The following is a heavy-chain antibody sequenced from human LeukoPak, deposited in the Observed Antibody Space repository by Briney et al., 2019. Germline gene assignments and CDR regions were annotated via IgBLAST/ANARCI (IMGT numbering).Heavy chain of an antibody. Sequence: HPGGSLRLSCAASEFTFSSYAMSWVRQAPGKGLEWVSAISGSGGSTYYADSVKGRFTISRDNSKNTLYLQMNSLRAEDTAVYYCAKTEGSGIAVAGYYFDYWGQGTLVTVSS. CDR3: AKTEGSGIAVAGYYFDY. CDR1: EFTFSSYA. CDR2: ISGSGGST. J-gene: IGHJ4*02. V-gene: IGHV3-23*01. D-gene: IGHD6-19*01.